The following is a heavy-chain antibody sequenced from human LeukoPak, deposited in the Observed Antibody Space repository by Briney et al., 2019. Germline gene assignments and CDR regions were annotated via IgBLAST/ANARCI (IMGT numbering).Heavy chain of an antibody. V-gene: IGHV1-8*01. D-gene: IGHD3-3*01. CDR1: GYTFTSYD. J-gene: IGHJ6*03. Sequence: ASVKVSCKASGYTFTSYDINWVRQATGQGLEWMGWMNPNSGNTGYAQNFQGRVTMTRNTSISTAYMELSSLRSEDTAVYYCARGRPRITILNYYYYYMDVWGKGTTVTVSS. CDR3: ARGRPRITILNYYYYYMDV. CDR2: MNPNSGNT.